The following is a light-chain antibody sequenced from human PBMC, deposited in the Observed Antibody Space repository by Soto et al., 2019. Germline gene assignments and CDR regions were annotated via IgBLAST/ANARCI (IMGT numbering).Light chain of an antibody. J-gene: IGKJ1*01. CDR3: QQRSNWPFVT. CDR1: RDVSTN. CDR2: GAS. Sequence: ETVMTQSPDTLSVSPGESATLSCKASRDVSTNLAWFQQKPGQTPRLVLYGASNRATGIPARFSGSGSGTDFTLTINSLGPGEFAGYYCQQRSNWPFVTFGQGTKVDIK. V-gene: IGKV3-11*01.